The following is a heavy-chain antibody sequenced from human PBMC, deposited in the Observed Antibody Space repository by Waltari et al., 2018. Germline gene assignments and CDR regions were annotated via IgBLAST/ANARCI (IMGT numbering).Heavy chain of an antibody. CDR3: ARAECTNGVCYENYYYMDV. Sequence: QVQLVQSGAEVKKPGSSVKVSCKASGGTFSSYAISWVRQAPGKGLEWMGGIIPLFGTANYAQKFQGRVTITTDESTSTAYMELSSLRSEDTAVYYCARAECTNGVCYENYYYMDVWGKGTTVTVSS. CDR2: IIPLFGTA. J-gene: IGHJ6*03. D-gene: IGHD2-8*01. CDR1: GGTFSSYA. V-gene: IGHV1-69*05.